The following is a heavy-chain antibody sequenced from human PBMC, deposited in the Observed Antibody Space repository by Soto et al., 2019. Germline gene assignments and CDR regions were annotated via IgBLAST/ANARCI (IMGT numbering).Heavy chain of an antibody. CDR1: GYTFTSYD. D-gene: IGHD6-13*01. J-gene: IGHJ6*03. CDR3: ARRGAAAGSYYYHYYMAV. Sequence: ASVKVSWKASGYTFTSYDINWVRQATGQGLEWMGWMNPNSGNTGYAQKFQGRVTMTRNTSISTAYMELSSLRSEDTAVYYCARRGAAAGSYYYHYYMAVWGKGTTVTVSS. V-gene: IGHV1-8*01. CDR2: MNPNSGNT.